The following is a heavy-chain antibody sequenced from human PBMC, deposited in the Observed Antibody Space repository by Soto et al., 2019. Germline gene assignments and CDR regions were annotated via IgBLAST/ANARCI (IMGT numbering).Heavy chain of an antibody. Sequence: EVQLVESGGGLVQPGWSLRLSCIASGFTFGDYAMRWFRQAPGKGLEWVGFLRSKPFGGTAEYAASVQGRFTISRDDSKSIAYLQMNSLITEYTAVYYSSRDGATKAGDFWGQGSLVTVSS. CDR3: SRDGATKAGDF. CDR1: GFTFGDYA. D-gene: IGHD2-8*01. J-gene: IGHJ4*02. CDR2: LRSKPFGGTA. V-gene: IGHV3-49*03.